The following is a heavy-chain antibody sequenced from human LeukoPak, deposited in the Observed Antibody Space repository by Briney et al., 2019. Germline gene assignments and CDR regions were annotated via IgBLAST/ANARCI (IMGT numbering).Heavy chain of an antibody. D-gene: IGHD3-16*01. V-gene: IGHV3-23*01. Sequence: GGSLRLSCAVSGFTISTYAMSWVRQAPGKGLEWVSAMSGSAGNTYYADSVKGRFTISRDNSKNTLYLQMNSLRAEDTAVYYCAKVWPRTYYDYVWAPQERVFDYWGQGTLVTVSS. CDR3: AKVWPRTYYDYVWAPQERVFDY. J-gene: IGHJ4*02. CDR1: GFTISTYA. CDR2: MSGSAGNT.